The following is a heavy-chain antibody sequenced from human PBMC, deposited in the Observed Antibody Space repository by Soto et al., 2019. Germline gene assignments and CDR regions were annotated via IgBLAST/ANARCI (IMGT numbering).Heavy chain of an antibody. CDR3: ARFSGSYTRGLDY. CDR1: GFTFRDNY. Sequence: EVQLVESGGGLVQPGGSLRLSCAASGFTFRDNYMDWVPQAPGKGLEGVGRSRNKANSYSKESAESGKGRFTISRDESKNSLYLQMNSLKTEDTAVYYCARFSGSYTRGLDYWGQGTLVTVSS. CDR2: SRNKANSYSK. V-gene: IGHV3-72*01. D-gene: IGHD1-26*01. J-gene: IGHJ4*02.